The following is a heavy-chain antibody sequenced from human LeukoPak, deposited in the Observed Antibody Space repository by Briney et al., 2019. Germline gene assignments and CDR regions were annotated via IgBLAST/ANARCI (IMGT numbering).Heavy chain of an antibody. CDR2: MQYDGSEV. J-gene: IGHJ3*02. D-gene: IGHD3-3*01. CDR3: VKDTLFSVIIGGNDALDI. Sequence: TGGSLRLSCAASGFTFSRCGMHWVRQAPGKGLEWVAFMQYDGSEVAYADSVKGRFTISRDNSKNSLYLQMNSLRPEDTAVYYCVKDTLFSVIIGGNDALDIWGQGTLVAVSS. CDR1: GFTFSRCG. V-gene: IGHV3-30*02.